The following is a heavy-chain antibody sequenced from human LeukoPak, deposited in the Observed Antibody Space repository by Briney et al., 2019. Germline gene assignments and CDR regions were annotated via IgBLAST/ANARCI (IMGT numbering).Heavy chain of an antibody. CDR1: GFSFSTNA. CDR3: AKGVYDSSGSHYYYYFGMDV. J-gene: IGHJ6*02. CDR2: VSGSGGDT. Sequence: SGGSLRLSCAASGFSFSTNAMSWVRQAPGEGLEWVSAVSGSGGDTYYAGSVKGRFTISRDNSKNTLYLQMNSLRAEDTAVYYCAKGVYDSSGSHYYYYFGMDVWGQGTTVTVSS. D-gene: IGHD3-22*01. V-gene: IGHV3-23*01.